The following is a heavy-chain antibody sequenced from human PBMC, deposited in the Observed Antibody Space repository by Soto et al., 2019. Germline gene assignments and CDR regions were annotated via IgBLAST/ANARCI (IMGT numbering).Heavy chain of an antibody. Sequence: EVQLVESGGGLVQPGESLRLSCAASEFTFSTFWMTWVRQAPGRGLEWVANIKPAGSERYYVDSVKGRITISRDNAKNSLYLQMNSLSAEDTAVYYCAREWDGSSWYVYYWGQGTLVTVSS. CDR2: IKPAGSER. D-gene: IGHD6-13*01. CDR1: EFTFSTFW. V-gene: IGHV3-7*01. CDR3: AREWDGSSWYVYY. J-gene: IGHJ4*02.